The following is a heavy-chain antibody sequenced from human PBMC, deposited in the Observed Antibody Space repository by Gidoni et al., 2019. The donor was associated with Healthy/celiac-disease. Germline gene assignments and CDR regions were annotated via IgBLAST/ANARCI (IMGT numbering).Heavy chain of an antibody. D-gene: IGHD2-21*02. Sequence: EVQLVESGGGLVQPGGSLRLSCAASGFTFSSHTMNWVRQAPGKGLEWVSYISSSSSTIYYAYSVKGRFTISRDNAKNSLYLQMNSLRDEDTAVYYCARAPSLIVVVTATRTYFDLWGRGTLVTVSS. CDR3: ARAPSLIVVVTATRTYFDL. J-gene: IGHJ2*01. CDR2: ISSSSSTI. V-gene: IGHV3-48*02. CDR1: GFTFSSHT.